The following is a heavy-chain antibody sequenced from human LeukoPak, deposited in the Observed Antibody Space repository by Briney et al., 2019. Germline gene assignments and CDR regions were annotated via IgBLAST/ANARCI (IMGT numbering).Heavy chain of an antibody. V-gene: IGHV3-23*01. Sequence: GGSLRLSCAASGFTFSSYGMSWVRQAPGKGLEWVSAISGSGGRTYYADSVKGRFTISRDNSKNTLSLQMNSLRAEDTARYYCARSGGIIDYWGQGTLVTVSS. D-gene: IGHD3-10*01. J-gene: IGHJ4*02. CDR2: ISGSGGRT. CDR1: GFTFSSYG. CDR3: ARSGGIIDY.